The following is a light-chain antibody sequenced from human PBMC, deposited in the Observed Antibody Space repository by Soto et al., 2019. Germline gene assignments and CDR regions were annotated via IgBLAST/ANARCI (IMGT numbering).Light chain of an antibody. V-gene: IGKV3-20*01. J-gene: IGKJ4*01. CDR1: QSVSSSY. Sequence: EIVLTQSPGPLSLSPGERATLSCRARQSVSSSYLAWYQQKPGQSRRLRVYGATSRATGIPASFSGSGSGTDFTLTISRLEPEGFAVYYCQQYGSSPLTFGGGTKVEI. CDR2: GAT. CDR3: QQYGSSPLT.